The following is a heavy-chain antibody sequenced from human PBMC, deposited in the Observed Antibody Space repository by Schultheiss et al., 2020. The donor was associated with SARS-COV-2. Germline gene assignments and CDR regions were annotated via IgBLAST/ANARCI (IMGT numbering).Heavy chain of an antibody. CDR3: AKGSSDWFDY. D-gene: IGHD3-22*01. CDR2: INHSGST. CDR1: GGSFSGYY. J-gene: IGHJ4*02. V-gene: IGHV4-34*01. Sequence: SETLSLTCAVYGGSFSGYYWSWIRQPPGKGLEWIGEINHSGSTNYNPSLKSRVTISVDTSKNQFSLKLSSVTAADTAIYFCAKGSSDWFDYWGQGTLVTVSS.